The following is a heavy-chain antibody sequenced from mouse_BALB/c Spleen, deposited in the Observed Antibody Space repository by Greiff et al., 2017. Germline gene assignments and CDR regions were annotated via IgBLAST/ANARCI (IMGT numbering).Heavy chain of an antibody. V-gene: IGHV8-12*01. CDR3: ARSPYYYAMDY. CDR2: IYWDDDK. J-gene: IGHJ4*01. CDR1: GFSLSTSGMG. Sequence: QVTLKESGPGILQPSQTLSLTCSFSGFSLSTSGMGVSWIRQPSGKGLEWLAHIYWDDDKRYNPSLKSRLTISKDTSSNQVFLKITSVDTADTATYYCARSPYYYAMDYWGQGTSVTVSS.